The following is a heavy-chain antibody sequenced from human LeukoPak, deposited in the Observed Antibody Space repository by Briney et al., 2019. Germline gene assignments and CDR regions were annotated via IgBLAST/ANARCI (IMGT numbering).Heavy chain of an antibody. D-gene: IGHD2-2*03. CDR2: INHSGST. J-gene: IGHJ6*03. Sequence: PGGSLRLSCAASGFTFSTYAMSWVRQPPGKGLEWIGEINHSGSTNYNSSLKSRVTISVDTSKNQFSLKLSSVTAADTAVYYCARGRAGYCSSTSCYYNAYYYYYMDVWGKGTTVTVSS. CDR3: ARGRAGYCSSTSCYYNAYYYYYMDV. V-gene: IGHV4-34*01. CDR1: GFTFSTYA.